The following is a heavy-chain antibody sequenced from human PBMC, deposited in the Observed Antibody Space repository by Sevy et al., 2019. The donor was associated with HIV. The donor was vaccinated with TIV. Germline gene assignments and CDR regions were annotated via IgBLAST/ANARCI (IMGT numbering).Heavy chain of an antibody. V-gene: IGHV3-72*01. CDR2: IRNKADSYTT. CDR1: GFTFSDHY. D-gene: IGHD6-13*01. J-gene: IGHJ4*02. Sequence: GGSLRLSCAASGFTFSDHYMEWVRQAPGKGLEWVGRIRNKADSYTTEYTASVKGRFTISRVDSKNSLYLLMNSLKTEDTAAYYCATHAGIAAAGRVFDYWGQGTLVTVSS. CDR3: ATHAGIAAAGRVFDY.